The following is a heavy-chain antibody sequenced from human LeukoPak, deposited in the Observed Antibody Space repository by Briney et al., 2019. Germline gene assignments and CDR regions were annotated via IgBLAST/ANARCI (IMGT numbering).Heavy chain of an antibody. D-gene: IGHD5-18*01. CDR3: ARVDTVMAYYFDL. Sequence: GGSLRLSCAASGFTVSTNCMTWVRQAPGKGLEWVSTIYSGGTTYYADSVMGRFTISRHNSRNTLYLQMNSLRAGDTAVYYCARVDTVMAYYFDLWGQGTLVTVSS. J-gene: IGHJ4*02. CDR2: IYSGGTT. V-gene: IGHV3-53*04. CDR1: GFTVSTNC.